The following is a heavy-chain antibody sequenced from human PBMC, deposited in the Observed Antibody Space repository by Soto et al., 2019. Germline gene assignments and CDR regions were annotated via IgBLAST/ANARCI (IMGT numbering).Heavy chain of an antibody. V-gene: IGHV3-15*01. Sequence: PGGSLRLSCAASGFTFSKAWMSWVRQAPGKGLEWVGQIKSKTDGGTTDYAAPVKGRFIIARHDSKSTLYLQMNRLKTEDSGMYYCATVGRTFLWWPRNDYWGQGTLGTVSS. CDR1: GFTFSKAW. J-gene: IGHJ4*01. CDR3: ATVGRTFLWWPRNDY. D-gene: IGHD2-21*01. CDR2: IKSKTDGGTT.